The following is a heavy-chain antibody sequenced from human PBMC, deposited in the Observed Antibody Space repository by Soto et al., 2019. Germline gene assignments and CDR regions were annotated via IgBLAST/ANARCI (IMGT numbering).Heavy chain of an antibody. CDR3: AKSRYSSSWYRLRYYYYGMDV. J-gene: IGHJ6*02. CDR2: ISYDGSSK. V-gene: IGHV3-30*18. D-gene: IGHD6-13*01. CDR1: GFTFSSYG. Sequence: QVQLVESGGGVVQPGRSLRLSCAASGFTFSSYGMHWVRQAPGKGLEWVAAISYDGSSKYYADSVKGRFTISRDNSKNTLYLQMNSLRAEDTAVYYCAKSRYSSSWYRLRYYYYGMDVWGQGTTVTVSS.